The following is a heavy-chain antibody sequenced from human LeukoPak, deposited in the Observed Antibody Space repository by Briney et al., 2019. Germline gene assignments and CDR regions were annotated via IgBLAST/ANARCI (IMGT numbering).Heavy chain of an antibody. Sequence: GGSLRLSCAASGFTFSRYSMNWVRQAPGEGLEWVSSISSGSSFMYYADSVKGRFTISRDNAKNSLYLQMNSLRAKDTALYYCARDYYDSSGSSWFDPWGQGTLVTVSS. J-gene: IGHJ5*02. CDR2: ISSGSSFM. V-gene: IGHV3-21*01. D-gene: IGHD3-22*01. CDR3: ARDYYDSSGSSWFDP. CDR1: GFTFSRYS.